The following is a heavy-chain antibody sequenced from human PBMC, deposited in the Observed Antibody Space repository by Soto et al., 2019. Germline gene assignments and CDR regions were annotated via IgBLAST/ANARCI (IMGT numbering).Heavy chain of an antibody. CDR2: IWYDGSNK. CDR1: GFTFSSYG. D-gene: IGHD3-10*01. CDR3: ARDSGADLPGWLDFDY. J-gene: IGHJ4*02. V-gene: IGHV3-33*01. Sequence: PGGSLRLSCAASGFTFSSYGMHWVRQAPGKGLEWVAVIWYDGSNKYYADSVKGRFTISRDNSKNTLYLQMNSLRAEDTAVYYCARDSGADLPGWLDFDYWGQGTLVTVSS.